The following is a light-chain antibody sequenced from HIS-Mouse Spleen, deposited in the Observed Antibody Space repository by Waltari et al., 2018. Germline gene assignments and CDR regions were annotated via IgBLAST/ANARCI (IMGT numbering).Light chain of an antibody. CDR2: EVS. V-gene: IGLV2-14*01. J-gene: IGLJ2*01. Sequence: QSALTQPASVSGSPGQSITISCTGTSSDVGGDTYVSWYQQHPGNAPKLMIYEVSNRPSGVSNRFSGSKSGNTASLTISGLQAEDEADYYCSSYTSSSTGVFGGGTKLTVL. CDR1: SSDVGGDTY. CDR3: SSYTSSSTGV.